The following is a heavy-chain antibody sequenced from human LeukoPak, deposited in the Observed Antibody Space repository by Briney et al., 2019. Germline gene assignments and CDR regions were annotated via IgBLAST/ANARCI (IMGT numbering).Heavy chain of an antibody. Sequence: GGSLRLSCAASGFTFSGSAMHWVRQASGKGLEWVGRIRSKANSYATAYAASVKGRFTISRDDSKNTAYLQLKSLKTEDTAVYYCTRQEQLIDYWGQGTLVTVSS. J-gene: IGHJ4*02. CDR2: IRSKANSYAT. D-gene: IGHD6-13*01. CDR3: TRQEQLIDY. CDR1: GFTFSGSA. V-gene: IGHV3-73*01.